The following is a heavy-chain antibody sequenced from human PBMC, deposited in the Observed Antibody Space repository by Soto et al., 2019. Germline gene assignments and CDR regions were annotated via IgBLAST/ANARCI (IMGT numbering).Heavy chain of an antibody. J-gene: IGHJ4*02. CDR1: GFTLAKYT. V-gene: IGHV3-23*01. CDR2: SYSTGGT. Sequence: PGGSLRLSCAASGFTLAKYTMGWVRQAPGKGLEWVAESYSTGGTEYADSVKGRFTIFRDNSKSTLFLQMNSLGVGDTALYYCGREREVDRIWTFDSWGQGTLVTVFS. CDR3: GREREVDRIWTFDS. D-gene: IGHD3-9*01.